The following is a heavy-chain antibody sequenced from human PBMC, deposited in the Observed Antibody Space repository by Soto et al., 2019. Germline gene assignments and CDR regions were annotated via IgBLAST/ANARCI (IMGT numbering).Heavy chain of an antibody. CDR1: GFTISSNA. CDR2: ISDRGATT. D-gene: IGHD1-1*01. J-gene: IGHJ4*02. V-gene: IGHV3-23*01. Sequence: GGSLRLSCAASGFTISSNAMYWVRQAPGKGLEWVSAISDRGATTHYADSVKGRFTISRDNSKNNLYLQLNTLRADDTAVYYCAKDKPGTKSFDYWGQGNLVTVSS. CDR3: AKDKPGTKSFDY.